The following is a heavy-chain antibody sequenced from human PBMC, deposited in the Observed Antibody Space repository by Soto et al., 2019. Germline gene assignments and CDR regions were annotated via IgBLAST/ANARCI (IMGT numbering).Heavy chain of an antibody. CDR1: GGSISSYY. Sequence: PSETLSLTCTVSGGSISSYYWSWIRQPPGKGLEWIGDIYYSGSTNYNPSLKSRVTISVDTSKNQFSLKLSSVTAADTAVYYCARGLGRDIVVVVAATQGLGYFDYWGQGTLVTVS. V-gene: IGHV4-59*12. J-gene: IGHJ4*02. CDR3: ARGLGRDIVVVVAATQGLGYFDY. CDR2: IYYSGST. D-gene: IGHD2-15*01.